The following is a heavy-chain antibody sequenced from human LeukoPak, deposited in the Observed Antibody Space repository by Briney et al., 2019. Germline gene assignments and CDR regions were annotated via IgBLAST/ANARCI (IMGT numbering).Heavy chain of an antibody. D-gene: IGHD6-19*01. Sequence: SETLSLTCTVSGGSISSYYWSWIRQPPGKGLEWIGYIYYSGSTNYNPSLKSRVTISVDTSKNQFSLKLSSVTAADTAVYYCARTSGWYNCFDPWGQGTLVTVPS. CDR2: IYYSGST. J-gene: IGHJ5*02. V-gene: IGHV4-59*08. CDR1: GGSISSYY. CDR3: ARTSGWYNCFDP.